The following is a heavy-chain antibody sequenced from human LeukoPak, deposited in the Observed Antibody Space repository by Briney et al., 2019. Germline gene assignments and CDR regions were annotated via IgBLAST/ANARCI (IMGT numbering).Heavy chain of an antibody. Sequence: SETLSLTCTVSGGSISSYYWSWLRQPPGKGLEWIGYIYNTGSTNYNPSLKGRLTISLDTSKNQFSLKMTSVTAADTAVYYCARHTYARPFDFWGQGTLVTVSS. CDR2: IYNTGST. CDR1: GGSISSYY. CDR3: ARHTYARPFDF. J-gene: IGHJ4*02. V-gene: IGHV4-59*08. D-gene: IGHD6-6*01.